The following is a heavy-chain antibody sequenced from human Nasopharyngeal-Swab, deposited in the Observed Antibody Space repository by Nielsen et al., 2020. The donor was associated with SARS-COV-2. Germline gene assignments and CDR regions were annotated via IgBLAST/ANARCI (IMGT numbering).Heavy chain of an antibody. CDR3: AKDGYSSGWGYFDY. Sequence: GGSLRLSCVASGVIFSKYWMHWVRQAPGKGLVWVSRVNQDGSRTDYADSVRGRFTISRDNAKNTLYLQMNSLRVEDTAVYYCAKDGYSSGWGYFDYWGQGTLVTVSS. J-gene: IGHJ4*02. V-gene: IGHV3-74*01. CDR2: VNQDGSRT. CDR1: GVIFSKYW. D-gene: IGHD6-19*01.